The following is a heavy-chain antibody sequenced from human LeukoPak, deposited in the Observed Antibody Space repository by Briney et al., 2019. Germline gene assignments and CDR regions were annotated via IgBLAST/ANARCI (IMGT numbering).Heavy chain of an antibody. CDR3: AKALVAVSGTLGY. CDR2: IRYDGSNK. CDR1: GFTFSSYG. Sequence: GGSLRLSCAASGFTFSSYGMHWVRQAPGRGLEWVAFIRYDGSNKYYADSVKGRFTISRDNSKNTLYLQMNSLRTEDTAVYYCAKALVAVSGTLGYWGQGTLVTVSS. D-gene: IGHD6-19*01. J-gene: IGHJ4*02. V-gene: IGHV3-30*02.